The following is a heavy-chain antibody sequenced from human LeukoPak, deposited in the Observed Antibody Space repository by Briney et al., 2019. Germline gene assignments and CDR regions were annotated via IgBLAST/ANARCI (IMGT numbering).Heavy chain of an antibody. CDR1: GYTFTSYG. D-gene: IGHD2-15*01. CDR3: AREGCSVSSCHVIGDDKWFDL. CDR2: INPYSGAT. Sequence: ASVKVSCKASGYTFTSYGISWVRQAPGQRLEWMGWINPYSGATIYAQKFQGRVTLTTDTSISTAYMDLSRLTLDDTAVYYCAREGCSVSSCHVIGDDKWFDLWGQGTLVTVSS. J-gene: IGHJ5*02. V-gene: IGHV1-2*02.